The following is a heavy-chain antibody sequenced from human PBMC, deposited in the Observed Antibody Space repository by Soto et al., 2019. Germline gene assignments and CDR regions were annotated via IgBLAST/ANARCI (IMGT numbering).Heavy chain of an antibody. CDR3: ARAYLGRLPRRADYYYAMDV. Sequence: EVQLVESGGGSVQPGESLRLYCAASGFSFRDYDMHWVRQRKGKGLEWVSALGAARDPYYVGSVKGRFSVSRDNAQNSLFLQMHNLRVDDTAAYFCARAYLGRLPRRADYYYAMDVWGRGTTVTVSS. V-gene: IGHV3-13*05. CDR2: LGAARDP. CDR1: GFSFRDYD. D-gene: IGHD1-26*01. J-gene: IGHJ6*02.